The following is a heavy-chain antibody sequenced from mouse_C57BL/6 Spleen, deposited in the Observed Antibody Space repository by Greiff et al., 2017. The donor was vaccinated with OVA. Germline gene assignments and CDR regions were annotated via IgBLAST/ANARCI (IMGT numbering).Heavy chain of an antibody. V-gene: IGHV5-4*01. J-gene: IGHJ2*01. D-gene: IGHD2-3*01. Sequence: EVQRVESGGGLVKPGGSLKLSCAASGFTFSSYAMSWVRQTPEKRLEWVATISDGGSYTYYPDNVKGRFTISRDNAKNNLYLQMSHLKSEDTAMYYGARAENARDGYYYVDYWGQGTTVTVSS. CDR3: ARAENARDGYYYVDY. CDR1: GFTFSSYA. CDR2: ISDGGSYT.